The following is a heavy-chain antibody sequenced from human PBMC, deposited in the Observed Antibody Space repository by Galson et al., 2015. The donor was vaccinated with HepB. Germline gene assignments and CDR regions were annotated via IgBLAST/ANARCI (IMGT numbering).Heavy chain of an antibody. CDR1: GFTFSSYG. Sequence: SLRLSCAASGFTFSSYGMHWVRQAPGKGLEWVAVIWYDGSNKYYADSVKGRFTISRDNSKNTLYLQMNSLRAEDTAVYYCARAPPYYDFRGPKYYYYGMDVWGQGTTVTVSS. CDR3: ARAPPYYDFRGPKYYYYGMDV. CDR2: IWYDGSNK. J-gene: IGHJ6*02. D-gene: IGHD3-3*01. V-gene: IGHV3-33*01.